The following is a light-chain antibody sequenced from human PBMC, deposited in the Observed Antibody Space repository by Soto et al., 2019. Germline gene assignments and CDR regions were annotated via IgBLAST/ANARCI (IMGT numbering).Light chain of an antibody. CDR1: QSIYKW. Sequence: DIPLTQSPSTLSASVGARVTITCRASQSIYKWLAWYQQKPGKAPKLLIYDASSMQSGVPSRFSGSGSGTEFTLTISSLQPDDFATYYCQHYNSYSEAFGQGTKVDIK. J-gene: IGKJ1*01. V-gene: IGKV1-5*01. CDR2: DAS. CDR3: QHYNSYSEA.